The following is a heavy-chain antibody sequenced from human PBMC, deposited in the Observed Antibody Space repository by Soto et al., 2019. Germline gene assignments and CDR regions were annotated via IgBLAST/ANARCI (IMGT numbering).Heavy chain of an antibody. J-gene: IGHJ5*01. CDR1: GGSFNGYY. V-gene: IGHV4-34*01. D-gene: IGHD6-13*01. CDR3: ARARRGYSSSWYNWFDS. Sequence: TLSLTCVVYGGSFNGYYWSWIRQPPGQGLEWIGEIHHSGGTNYNPSLKSRVTISVDTSKSQFSLELSSVTAADTSVYYCARARRGYSSSWYNWFDSWGQGTLVTVSS. CDR2: IHHSGGT.